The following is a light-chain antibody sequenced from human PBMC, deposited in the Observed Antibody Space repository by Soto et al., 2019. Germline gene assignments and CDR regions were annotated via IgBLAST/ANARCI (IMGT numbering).Light chain of an antibody. J-gene: IGLJ2*01. Sequence: QLVLTQSPSASASLGASVKLTFTLSSGHSSYAIAWHQKQPGKGPRYLMDLNNDGSHTKGDGIPDRFSGSSSGAERYLIISILQSEDEADYYCQTWGTGFQVFGGGTKLTVL. CDR3: QTWGTGFQV. V-gene: IGLV4-69*01. CDR2: LNNDGSH. CDR1: SGHSSYA.